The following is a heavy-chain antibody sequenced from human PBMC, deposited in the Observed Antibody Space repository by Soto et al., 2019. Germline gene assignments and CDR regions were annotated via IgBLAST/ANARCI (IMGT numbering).Heavy chain of an antibody. V-gene: IGHV1-3*01. D-gene: IGHD3-16*02. Sequence: ASVKVSCKASGYTFTSYARHWVRQAPGQRLEWMGWINAGNGNTKYSQKFQGRVTITRDTSASTDYMELSSLRSEDTAVYYCAREGIVGYYYYYGMDVWGQGTTVTVSS. J-gene: IGHJ6*01. CDR3: AREGIVGYYYYYGMDV. CDR1: GYTFTSYA. CDR2: INAGNGNT.